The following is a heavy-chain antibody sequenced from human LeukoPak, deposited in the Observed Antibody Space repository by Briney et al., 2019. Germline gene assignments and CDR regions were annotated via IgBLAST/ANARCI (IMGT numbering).Heavy chain of an antibody. Sequence: GGSLRLSCAASGFTFSSYSMNWVRQAPGKGLEWVSAISGSGGSTYYADSVKGRFTISRDNSKNTLYLQMNSLRAEDTAVYYCAKAGYYDSSGYYYRYWGQGTLVTVSS. V-gene: IGHV3-23*01. J-gene: IGHJ4*02. CDR3: AKAGYYDSSGYYYRY. D-gene: IGHD3-22*01. CDR2: ISGSGGST. CDR1: GFTFSSYS.